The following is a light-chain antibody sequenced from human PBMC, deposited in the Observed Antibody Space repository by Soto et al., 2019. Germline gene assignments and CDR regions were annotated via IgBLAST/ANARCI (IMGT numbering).Light chain of an antibody. Sequence: QSVLTQPPSASGTPGQRVTISCSGSSSNIGSYSVNWYQQLPGTAPKLLIYSSNQRPSGAPDRFSGSKSGTSASLAISGLQSEEEADYYCAAWDDSLNGVVCGGGTKLTVL. J-gene: IGLJ2*01. CDR3: AAWDDSLNGVV. CDR1: SSNIGSYS. V-gene: IGLV1-44*01. CDR2: SSN.